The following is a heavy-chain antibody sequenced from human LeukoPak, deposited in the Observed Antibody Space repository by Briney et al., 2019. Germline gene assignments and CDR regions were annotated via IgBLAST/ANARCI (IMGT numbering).Heavy chain of an antibody. J-gene: IGHJ3*01. CDR3: AKDGREGAFDV. Sequence: GGSLRLSCAASGFTFDDFTMHWVRQPPGKGLEWVSLISWDGVNTYYSDSVKGRFRISRDNSKNSLYLQMNSLTTEDIAFYYCAKDGREGAFDVWGQGTLVTVSS. CDR2: ISWDGVNT. D-gene: IGHD1-26*01. V-gene: IGHV3-43*01. CDR1: GFTFDDFT.